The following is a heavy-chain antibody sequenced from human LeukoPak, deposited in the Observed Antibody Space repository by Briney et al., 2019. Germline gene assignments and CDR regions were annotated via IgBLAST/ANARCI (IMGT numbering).Heavy chain of an antibody. V-gene: IGHV3-30*18. J-gene: IGHJ4*02. CDR1: GFTFSSYG. CDR3: AKENHIDYYGSGSYYTNFDH. CDR2: ISYDGSNK. D-gene: IGHD3-10*01. Sequence: PGGSLRLSCAASGFTFSSYGMHWVCQAPGKGLEWVAVISYDGSNKYYADSVKGRFTISRDNSKNTLYLQMNSLRAEDTAVYYCAKENHIDYYGSGSYYTNFDHWGQGTLVIVSS.